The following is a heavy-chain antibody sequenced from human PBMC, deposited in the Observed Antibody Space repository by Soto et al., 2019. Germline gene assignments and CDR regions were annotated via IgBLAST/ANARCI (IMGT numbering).Heavy chain of an antibody. V-gene: IGHV6-1*01. Sequence: SQTLSLTCAITGDSVPSNSASWSWVRQSPSRGLEWLGRTYYRSKWYYEYAVSVRGRITINPDTSKNQYSLQLNSVTPEDTAVYLCARGEQYSGRIFDYWGQGTLVTVSS. J-gene: IGHJ4*01. CDR3: ARGEQYSGRIFDY. CDR2: TYYRSKWYY. CDR1: GDSVPSNSAS. D-gene: IGHD1-26*01.